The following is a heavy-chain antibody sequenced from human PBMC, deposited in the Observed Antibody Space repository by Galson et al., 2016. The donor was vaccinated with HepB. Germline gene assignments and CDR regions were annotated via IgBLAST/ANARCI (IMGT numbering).Heavy chain of an antibody. D-gene: IGHD5-24*01. CDR3: ARRQFLFGYNQDGFDS. J-gene: IGHJ4*02. CDR1: GYSFVGFG. Sequence: SVKVSCKASGYSFVGFGLAWVRQAPGQGFEWMGWIRPYNGVTDYAQKFQGRLTMSTDTSTNTAYMDSNSLRSDDTAVYYCARRQFLFGYNQDGFDSWGQGTLVTVSS. V-gene: IGHV1-18*01. CDR2: IRPYNGVT.